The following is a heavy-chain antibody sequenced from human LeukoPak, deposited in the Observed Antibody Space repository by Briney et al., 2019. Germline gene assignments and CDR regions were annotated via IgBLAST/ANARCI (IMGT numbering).Heavy chain of an antibody. CDR3: ARAGFASAPLRGTPFDY. CDR1: VVSCRDYY. CDR2: INHSRST. J-gene: IGHJ4*02. V-gene: IGHV4-34*01. D-gene: IGHD1-1*01. Sequence: SETLSLTCAVCVVSCRDYYWSGIRRPPGKGGEGVGEINHSRSTNYNPSLKRRVTISVDTSKNQFSLKLSSVTAADTAVYYCARAGFASAPLRGTPFDYRGQGTLVTVSS.